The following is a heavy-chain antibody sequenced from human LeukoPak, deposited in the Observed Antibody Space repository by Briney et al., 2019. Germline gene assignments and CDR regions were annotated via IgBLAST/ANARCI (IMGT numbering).Heavy chain of an antibody. V-gene: IGHV4-39*01. CDR1: GGSISSRSYY. CDR3: ARHVDGSGWYDYFDY. D-gene: IGHD6-19*01. CDR2: MYYSGST. J-gene: IGHJ4*02. Sequence: PSETLSLTCTVSGGSISSRSYYWGWIRQPPGKGLEWIGSMYYSGSTYYNPSLKSRVTISVDTSKSQFSLRLSSVTAADTSVYYCARHVDGSGWYDYFDYWGQGALVTVSS.